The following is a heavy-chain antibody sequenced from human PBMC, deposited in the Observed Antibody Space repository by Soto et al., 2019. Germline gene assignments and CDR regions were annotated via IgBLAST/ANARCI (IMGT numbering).Heavy chain of an antibody. CDR3: ARERSSGAFDI. J-gene: IGHJ3*02. Sequence: QVQLVQSGAEVKKPGASVKVSCKTSGYTFTSYDINWVRQATGQGLEWMGWMNPNSANTAYEQKFQGRVTMTRNTSRITAVMELSSLRAEATAVYYCARERSSGAFDIWGQGTMVTVSS. CDR2: MNPNSANT. D-gene: IGHD1-26*01. CDR1: GYTFTSYD. V-gene: IGHV1-8*01.